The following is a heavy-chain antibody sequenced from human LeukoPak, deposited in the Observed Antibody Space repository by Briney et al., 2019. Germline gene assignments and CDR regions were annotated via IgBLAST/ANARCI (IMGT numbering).Heavy chain of an antibody. Sequence: PSETLSLTCTVSGGSISSYYWSWIRQPAGKGLEWIGRIYTSGSTNYNPPLKSRVTMSVDTSKNQFSLKLSSVTAADTAVYYCARDQTYYDSSGYSLYAFDIWGQGTMVTVSS. J-gene: IGHJ3*02. CDR1: GGSISSYY. D-gene: IGHD3-22*01. V-gene: IGHV4-4*07. CDR2: IYTSGST. CDR3: ARDQTYYDSSGYSLYAFDI.